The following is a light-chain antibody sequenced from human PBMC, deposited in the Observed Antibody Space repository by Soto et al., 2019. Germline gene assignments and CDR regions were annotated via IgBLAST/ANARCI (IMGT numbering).Light chain of an antibody. J-gene: IGLJ3*02. CDR1: SSDVGGSNY. CDR2: EVS. Sequence: QSVLTQPASVSGSPGQSITISCTGTSSDVGGSNYVSWFQQHPGKAPKLMIYEVSNRPSGVSNRFSGSKSGNTASLTISGLQAEDEADYYCSSYALGNTHVFGGGTKLTVL. CDR3: SSYALGNTHV. V-gene: IGLV2-14*01.